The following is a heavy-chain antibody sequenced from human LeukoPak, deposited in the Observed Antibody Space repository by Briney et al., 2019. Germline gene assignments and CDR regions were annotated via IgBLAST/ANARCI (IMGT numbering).Heavy chain of an antibody. CDR1: GGSISSYY. V-gene: IGHV4-4*07. CDR3: ARDYYYDSSGYYHYWYFDL. J-gene: IGHJ2*01. CDR2: IYTSGST. Sequence: PSETLSLTCTVSGGSISSYYWSWIRQPAGKGLEWIGRIYTSGSTNYNPSLKSRVTMSVDTSKNQFSLKLSSVTAADTAVYYCARDYYYDSSGYYHYWYFDLWGRGTLVTVSS. D-gene: IGHD3-22*01.